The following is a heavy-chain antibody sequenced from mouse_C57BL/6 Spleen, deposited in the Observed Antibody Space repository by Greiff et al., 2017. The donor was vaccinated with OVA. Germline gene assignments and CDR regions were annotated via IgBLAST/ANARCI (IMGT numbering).Heavy chain of an antibody. CDR2: IRSKSNNYAT. V-gene: IGHV10-1*01. CDR3: VSQGDYDIREGYAMDY. J-gene: IGHJ4*01. D-gene: IGHD2-4*01. Sequence: EVKVVESGGGLVQPKGSLKLSCAASGFSFNTYAMNWVRQAPGKGLEWVARIRSKSNNYATYYADSVKDRFTISRDDSESMLYLQMNNLKTEDTSMYYCVSQGDYDIREGYAMDYWGQGTSVTVSS. CDR1: GFSFNTYA.